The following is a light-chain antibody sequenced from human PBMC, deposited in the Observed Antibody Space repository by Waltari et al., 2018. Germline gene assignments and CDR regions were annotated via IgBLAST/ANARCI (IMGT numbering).Light chain of an antibody. CDR1: SSDVGVYNY. Sequence: QSALTQPPSASGSPGQSVTISCTGTSSDVGVYNYVSWYQQHPGKAPKLMIYEVIKRPPGVPDRFSGSKSGNTASLTVSGLQAEDEADYYCSSYAGSNNLVFGGGTKLTVL. CDR3: SSYAGSNNLV. V-gene: IGLV2-8*01. CDR2: EVI. J-gene: IGLJ2*01.